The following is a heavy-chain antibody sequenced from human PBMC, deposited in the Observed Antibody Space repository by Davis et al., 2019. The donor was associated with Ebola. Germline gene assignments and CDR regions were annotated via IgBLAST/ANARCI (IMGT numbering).Heavy chain of an antibody. CDR3: ARRLVATYFFDY. Sequence: SETLFLTCTVSGGSVSSGGYYWNWIRQPPGKGLEWIGYIYYSESTDYGPSLRGRATISLDTSKNQFSLRLSSVTAADTAVYYCARRLVATYFFDYWGRGTLVTVSS. V-gene: IGHV4-61*08. J-gene: IGHJ4*02. CDR2: IYYSEST. D-gene: IGHD5-12*01. CDR1: GGSVSSGGYY.